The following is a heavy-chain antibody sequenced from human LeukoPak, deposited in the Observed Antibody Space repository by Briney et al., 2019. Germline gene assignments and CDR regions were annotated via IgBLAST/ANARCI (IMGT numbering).Heavy chain of an antibody. J-gene: IGHJ5*01. CDR3: ARDQLLLDS. Sequence: GASVKVSCKASGYTFTSYGISWVRQAPGQGLEWMGRIIPILGIANYAQKFQGRVTITADKSTSTAYMELSSLRSEDTAVYYCARDQLLLDSWGPGTLVTVSS. V-gene: IGHV1-69*04. D-gene: IGHD2-2*01. CDR1: GYTFTSYG. CDR2: IIPILGIA.